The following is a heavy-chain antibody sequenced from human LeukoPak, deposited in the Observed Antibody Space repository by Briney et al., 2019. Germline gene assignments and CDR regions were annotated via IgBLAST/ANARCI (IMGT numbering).Heavy chain of an antibody. CDR1: GGSISSYY. CDR3: ARDGSYYYDSSGYGPFDY. Sequence: SSETLSLTCTVSGGSISSYYWSWIGQPAGKGLEWIGRIYTSGSTNYNPSLKSRVTMSVDTSKNQFSLKLSSVTAADTAVYYCARDGSYYYDSSGYGPFDYWGQGTLVTVSS. CDR2: IYTSGST. D-gene: IGHD3-22*01. J-gene: IGHJ4*02. V-gene: IGHV4-4*07.